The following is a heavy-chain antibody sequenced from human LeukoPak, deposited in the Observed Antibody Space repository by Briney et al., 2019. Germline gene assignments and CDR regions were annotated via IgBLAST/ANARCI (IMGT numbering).Heavy chain of an antibody. CDR1: GFTFSSYE. V-gene: IGHV3-48*03. Sequence: GGSLRLSCAASGFTFSSYEMNWVRQAPGKGLEWVSYISSSGSTIYHADSVKGRFTISRDNSKNTLYLQMNSLRAEDTALYYCAKSRNFYYYFMEVSGRGTKVTISS. CDR3: AKSRNFYYYFMEV. CDR2: ISSSGSTI. J-gene: IGHJ6*03.